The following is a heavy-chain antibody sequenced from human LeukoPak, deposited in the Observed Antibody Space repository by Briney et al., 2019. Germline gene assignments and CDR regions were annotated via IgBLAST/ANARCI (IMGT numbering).Heavy chain of an antibody. J-gene: IGHJ6*03. Sequence: GGSLRLSCAASGFTFSSYSMNWVRQAPGKGLEWVSSISSSSSYIYYADSVKGRFTISRDNAKNSLYLQMNSLRAEDTAVYYCARATAPHYYYYMDVWGKGTTVTVSS. CDR3: ARATAPHYYYYMDV. V-gene: IGHV3-21*01. D-gene: IGHD1-14*01. CDR1: GFTFSSYS. CDR2: ISSSSSYI.